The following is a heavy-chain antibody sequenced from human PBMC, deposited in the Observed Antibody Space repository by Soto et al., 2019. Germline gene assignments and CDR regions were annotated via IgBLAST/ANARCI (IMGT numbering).Heavy chain of an antibody. Sequence: EVQLVESGGGLVQPGGSLRLSCAASGFTFSSYIMNWVRQAPGKGLEWVSYISRSNRTIYYADSVKGRFTISRDNAKNSLYLQMNSLRDEDTSVYYCARESYYYDSSTFDIWGQGTMVTVSS. CDR2: ISRSNRTI. V-gene: IGHV3-48*02. CDR3: ARESYYYDSSTFDI. D-gene: IGHD3-22*01. CDR1: GFTFSSYI. J-gene: IGHJ3*02.